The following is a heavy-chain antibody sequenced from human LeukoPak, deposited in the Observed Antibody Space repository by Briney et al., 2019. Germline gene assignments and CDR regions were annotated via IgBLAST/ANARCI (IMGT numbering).Heavy chain of an antibody. D-gene: IGHD2-8*01. CDR2: ISGSGGST. CDR3: AKDNTLMVTGYMDV. CDR1: GFTFSSYA. V-gene: IGHV3-23*01. Sequence: GGSLRLSCAASGFTFSSYAMSWVRQAPGKGLEWVSAISGSGGSTYYADSVKGRFTISRDNSKNTLYLQMSSLRAEDTAVYYCAKDNTLMVTGYMDVWGKGTTVTIYS. J-gene: IGHJ6*03.